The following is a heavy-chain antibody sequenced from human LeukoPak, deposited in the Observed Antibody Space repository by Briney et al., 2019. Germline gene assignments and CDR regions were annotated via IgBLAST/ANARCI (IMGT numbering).Heavy chain of an antibody. J-gene: IGHJ4*02. CDR1: GFNFSSNA. CDR2: ITSNGGKT. D-gene: IGHD3-22*01. Sequence: PGGSLRLSCSASGFNFSSNAMHWVRQAPGKGLEDVSGITSNGGKTYYADSVKGRFTISRDNSKKTLSLPVSSLRAEDTAVYYCVSTHDYDDSGFYPFASWGQGTLVTVSS. V-gene: IGHV3-64D*09. CDR3: VSTHDYDDSGFYPFAS.